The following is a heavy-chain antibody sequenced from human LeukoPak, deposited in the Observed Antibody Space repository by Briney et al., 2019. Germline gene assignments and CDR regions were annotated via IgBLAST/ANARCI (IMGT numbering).Heavy chain of an antibody. Sequence: ASVKVSCKASGYTFTSYAMNWVRQAPGQGLEWMGWINAGNGNTKYSQKFQGRVTITRDTSASTAYMELSSLRSEDTAVYYCARDFEQWLVLNWFDPWGQGTLVTVSS. CDR3: ARDFEQWLVLNWFDP. CDR1: GYTFTSYA. D-gene: IGHD6-19*01. J-gene: IGHJ5*02. CDR2: INAGNGNT. V-gene: IGHV1-3*01.